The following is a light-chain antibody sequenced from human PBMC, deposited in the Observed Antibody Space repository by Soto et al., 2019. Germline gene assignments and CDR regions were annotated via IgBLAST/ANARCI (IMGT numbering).Light chain of an antibody. Sequence: PGERATLSCRASRSFASSYLGWYQQKPGQAPRLLIYAASSRATGIPDRFSGSGSGTDFTLTISRLEPEDYAVYYCQQYGSSPPYTFGQGTKLEI. V-gene: IGKV3-20*01. J-gene: IGKJ2*01. CDR1: RSFASSY. CDR2: AAS. CDR3: QQYGSSPPYT.